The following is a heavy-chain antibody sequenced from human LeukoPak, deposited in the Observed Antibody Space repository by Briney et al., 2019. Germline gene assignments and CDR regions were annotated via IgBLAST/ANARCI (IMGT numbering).Heavy chain of an antibody. V-gene: IGHV3-7*01. D-gene: IGHD1-20*01. Sequence: GGSLRLSCAASGFTFSSYWMSWVRQAPGKGLEWVANVKQDGSEKYYVDSVKGRFTISRDNAKNSLYLQMNSLRAEDTAVYYCARGLYNWNPGAFDIWGQGTMVTVSS. CDR1: GFTFSSYW. CDR2: VKQDGSEK. CDR3: ARGLYNWNPGAFDI. J-gene: IGHJ3*02.